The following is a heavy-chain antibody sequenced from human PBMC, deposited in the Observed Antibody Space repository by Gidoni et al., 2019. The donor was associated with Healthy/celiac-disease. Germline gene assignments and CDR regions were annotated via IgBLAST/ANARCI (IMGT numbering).Heavy chain of an antibody. Sequence: QVQLQESGPGLMKPSQTLSVTCTVSGGSISSGGYYWSWIRQHPGKGLEWIGYIHYSGSTYYNPSLKGRVTISVATSKNQFSLKLSSVTAADTAVYYCARERSPQDPAAIVGASDAFDIWGQGTMVTVSS. V-gene: IGHV4-31*03. J-gene: IGHJ3*02. CDR1: GGSISSGGYY. CDR2: IHYSGST. CDR3: ARERSPQDPAAIVGASDAFDI. D-gene: IGHD1-26*01.